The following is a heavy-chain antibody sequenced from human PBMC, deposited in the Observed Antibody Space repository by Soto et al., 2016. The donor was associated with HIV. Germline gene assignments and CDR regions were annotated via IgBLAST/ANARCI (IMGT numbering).Heavy chain of an antibody. J-gene: IGHJ5*02. V-gene: IGHV3-23*01. CDR3: ASYPGIAVAGPYNWFDP. CDR1: GFTFSSYA. CDR2: ISGSGGST. D-gene: IGHD6-19*01. Sequence: EVQLLESGGGLVQPGGSLRLSCAASGFTFSSYAMSWVRQAPGKGLEWVSAISGSGGSTYYADSVKGRFTISRDNSKNTLYLQMNSLRGEDTAVYYCASYPGIAVAGPYNWFDPWGQGTLVTVSS.